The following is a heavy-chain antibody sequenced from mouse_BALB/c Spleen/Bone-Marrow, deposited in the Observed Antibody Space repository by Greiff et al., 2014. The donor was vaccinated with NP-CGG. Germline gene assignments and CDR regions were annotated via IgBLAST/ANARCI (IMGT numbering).Heavy chain of an antibody. Sequence: QVQLQQPGAELVRPGTSVKVSCKASGYAFTNYLIEWVKQRPGQGLEWIGVINPGSGGTNYNEKFKAKATLTADKSSGTAYMQLSSLTSDDSAVYFCARCLTGTSAMDYWGQGTSATVSS. CDR2: INPGSGGT. CDR3: ARCLTGTSAMDY. V-gene: IGHV1-54*01. J-gene: IGHJ4*01. CDR1: GYAFTNYL. D-gene: IGHD4-1*01.